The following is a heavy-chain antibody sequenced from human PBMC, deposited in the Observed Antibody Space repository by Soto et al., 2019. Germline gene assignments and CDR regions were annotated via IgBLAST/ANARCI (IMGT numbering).Heavy chain of an antibody. V-gene: IGHV1-3*01. D-gene: IGHD6-13*01. J-gene: IGHJ4*02. CDR2: INAGSGNT. CDR3: ARGGSSSWTSLDY. Sequence: QVQLVQSGAEVKKPGASVKVSGKAPRYTFSNYAMYWVRPAPGQSLEWMGWINAGSGNTKSSQKFQGRVTITRDTSANTAYMELSSLRSEDTAVYYCARGGSSSWTSLDYWGQGTLVTVSS. CDR1: RYTFSNYA.